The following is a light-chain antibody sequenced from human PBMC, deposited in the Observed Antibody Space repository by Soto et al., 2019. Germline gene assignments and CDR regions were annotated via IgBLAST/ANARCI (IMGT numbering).Light chain of an antibody. V-gene: IGKV3-20*01. CDR2: ATA. Sequence: EIALTQSPGTLSLSPGERATLSCRASQSVSSTYLAWYQKQPHQATGLLLYATANRATGIPDRVSGSGSGTDFSLTITRVEPDDIEMYYCMLYVSGPPWYTFGQGTKLEIK. CDR1: QSVSSTY. CDR3: MLYVSGPPWYT. J-gene: IGKJ2*01.